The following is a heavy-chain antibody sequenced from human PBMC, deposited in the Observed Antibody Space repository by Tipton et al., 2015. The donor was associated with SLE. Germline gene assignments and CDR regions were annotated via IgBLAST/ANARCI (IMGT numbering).Heavy chain of an antibody. Sequence: QLVQSGPEVKKPGASVKVSCKASGYTFTGYYMHWVRQAPGQGLEWMGWINPNSGGTNYAQKFQGSVTMTRDTSISTAYMELSRLRSDDTAVYYCARDLKLGMDIGFDPWGQGTLVPVPS. V-gene: IGHV1-2*02. CDR2: INPNSGGT. CDR3: ARDLKLGMDIGFDP. J-gene: IGHJ5*02. D-gene: IGHD7-27*01. CDR1: GYTFTGYY.